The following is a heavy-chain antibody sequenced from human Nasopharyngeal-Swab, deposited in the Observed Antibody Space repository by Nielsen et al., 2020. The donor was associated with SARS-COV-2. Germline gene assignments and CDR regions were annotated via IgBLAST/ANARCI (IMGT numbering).Heavy chain of an antibody. J-gene: IGHJ5*02. CDR3: ARDGTGTTRKNGWFDP. V-gene: IGHV3-66*01. CDR1: GFTVSGNY. D-gene: IGHD1-1*01. CDR2: IYSGGST. Sequence: GESLKISCAASGFTVSGNYMSWVRQAPGKGLEWVSVIYSGGSTYYADSVKGRFTISRDNSKNTLYLQMNSLRAEDTAVYYCARDGTGTTRKNGWFDPWGQGTLVTVSS.